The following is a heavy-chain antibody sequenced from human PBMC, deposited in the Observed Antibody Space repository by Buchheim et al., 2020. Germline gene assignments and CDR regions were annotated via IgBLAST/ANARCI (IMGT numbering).Heavy chain of an antibody. J-gene: IGHJ4*02. Sequence: EVQLLESGGGLVQPGGSLRLSCAASGFTFSSYAMSWVRQAPGKGLEWVSAISGSGGSTYYADSVKGRFTISRDNSKNTLYLQMNSLRAEDTAVYYCAKDLTRPPYSSSQSPAFDYWGQGTL. CDR3: AKDLTRPPYSSSQSPAFDY. CDR2: ISGSGGST. D-gene: IGHD6-13*01. V-gene: IGHV3-23*01. CDR1: GFTFSSYA.